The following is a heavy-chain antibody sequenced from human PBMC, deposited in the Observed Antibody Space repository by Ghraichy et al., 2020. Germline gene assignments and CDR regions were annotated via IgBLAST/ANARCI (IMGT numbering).Heavy chain of an antibody. J-gene: IGHJ4*02. Sequence: SQTLSLTCTVSGGSISSYYWSWIRQPPGKGLEWIGYIYYSGSTNYNPSLKSRVTISVDTSKNQFSLKLSSVTAADTAVYYCARDAQYYDFWSGYPDRSYFDYWGQGTLVTVSS. D-gene: IGHD3-3*01. CDR1: GGSISSYY. CDR3: ARDAQYYDFWSGYPDRSYFDY. CDR2: IYYSGST. V-gene: IGHV4-59*01.